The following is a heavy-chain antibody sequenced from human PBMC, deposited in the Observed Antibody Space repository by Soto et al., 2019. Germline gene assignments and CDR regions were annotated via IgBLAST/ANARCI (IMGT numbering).Heavy chain of an antibody. CDR1: EFTFSGSS. CDR3: TSEGAGFKY. J-gene: IGHJ4*02. D-gene: IGHD1-26*01. Sequence: DVQLVESGGGLVQPGGSLKLSCAASEFTFSGSSMHWVRQASGKGLEWVGRIRSKTNNYGRAYAASVKDRFPISRDDSKDNKDLKISSLKTEGTAGYYRTSEGAGFKYWGQGTLVTVSS. V-gene: IGHV3-73*02. CDR2: IRSKTNNYGR.